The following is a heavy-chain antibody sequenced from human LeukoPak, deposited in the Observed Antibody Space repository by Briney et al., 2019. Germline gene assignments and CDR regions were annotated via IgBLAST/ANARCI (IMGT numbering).Heavy chain of an antibody. V-gene: IGHV1-2*02. CDR2: INPNSGGT. J-gene: IGHJ4*02. CDR1: GYTFTGYY. Sequence: ASVKVSCKASGYTFTGYYMHWVRQAPGQGLEWMGWINPNSGGTNYAQKFQGRVTMTRDTSISTAYMELSRLRSDDTAMYYCARIDNYYDSSGYYSRDTRFDYWGQGTLVTVSS. CDR3: ARIDNYYDSSGYYSRDTRFDY. D-gene: IGHD3-22*01.